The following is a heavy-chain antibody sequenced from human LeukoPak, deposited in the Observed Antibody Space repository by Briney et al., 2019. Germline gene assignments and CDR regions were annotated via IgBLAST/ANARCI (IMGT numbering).Heavy chain of an antibody. CDR3: ARHKNYYGSGSYSDAFDI. CDR2: IYYSGST. Sequence: SETLSLTCSVSGGSISTYYWSWIRQPPGKGLEWIGYIYYSGSTNYNPSLKSRVTISINTSKNQFSLKLSSVTAADTAVYYCARHKNYYGSGSYSDAFDIWGQGAMVTVSS. CDR1: GGSISTYY. D-gene: IGHD3-10*01. V-gene: IGHV4-59*08. J-gene: IGHJ3*02.